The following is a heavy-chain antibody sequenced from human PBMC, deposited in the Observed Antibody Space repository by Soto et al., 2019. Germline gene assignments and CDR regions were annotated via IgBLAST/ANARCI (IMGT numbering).Heavy chain of an antibody. CDR2: IYYSGST. J-gene: IGHJ4*02. Sequence: SETLSLTCTVSGGSICSYYWSWIRQPPGKGLEWIGYIYYSGSTNYNPSLKSRVTISVDTSKNQFSLKLSSVTAADTAMYYCARTPLLWGQGTLVTVSS. CDR1: GGSICSYY. CDR3: ARTPLL. D-gene: IGHD2-21*01. V-gene: IGHV4-59*08.